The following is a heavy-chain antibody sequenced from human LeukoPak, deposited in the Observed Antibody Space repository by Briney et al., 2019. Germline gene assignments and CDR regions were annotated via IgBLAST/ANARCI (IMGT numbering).Heavy chain of an antibody. CDR3: AKGGIAVAGTNFDY. V-gene: IGHV3-30-3*01. CDR2: ISYDGSNK. D-gene: IGHD6-19*01. Sequence: GGSLRLSCAASGFTFSSYAMHWVRQAPGKGLEWVAVISYDGSNKYYADSVKGRFTISRDNAKNSLYLQMNSLRAEDTALYYCAKGGIAVAGTNFDYWGQGTLVTVSS. J-gene: IGHJ4*02. CDR1: GFTFSSYA.